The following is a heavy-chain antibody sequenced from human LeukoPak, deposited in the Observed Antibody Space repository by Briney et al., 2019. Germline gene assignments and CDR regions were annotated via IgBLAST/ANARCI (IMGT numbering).Heavy chain of an antibody. CDR3: ARGPVLAYCGGDCQGDAFDI. CDR1: GFTFSSYG. D-gene: IGHD2-21*02. Sequence: PGGSLRLSCAASGFTFSSYGMHWVRQAPGKGLEWVAVISYDGSNKYYADSVKGRFTISRDNSKNTLYLQMNSLRAEDTAVYYCARGPVLAYCGGDCQGDAFDIWGQGTMVTVSS. V-gene: IGHV3-30*03. J-gene: IGHJ3*02. CDR2: ISYDGSNK.